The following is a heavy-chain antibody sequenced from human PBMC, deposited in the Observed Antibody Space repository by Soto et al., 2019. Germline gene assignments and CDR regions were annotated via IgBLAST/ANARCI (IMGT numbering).Heavy chain of an antibody. J-gene: IGHJ5*02. Sequence: VSSAKCCFNDSGYTFTENEMHWLRRAPGQLLDCIGSIAPKSGDTNFAPTYQGRVTMTRDTSTNTVYMEVTRLTSDDTAISFCARRHLRDYIRWSSAPWRQPTLIPISS. CDR2: IAPKSGDT. D-gene: IGHD3-16*01. V-gene: IGHV1-2*02. CDR3: ARRHLRDYIRWSSAP. CDR1: GYTFTENE.